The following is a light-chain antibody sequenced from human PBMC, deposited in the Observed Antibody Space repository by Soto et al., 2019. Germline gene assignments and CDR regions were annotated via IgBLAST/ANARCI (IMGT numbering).Light chain of an antibody. Sequence: DIQMTQSPSSLSASVGDRVTITCRASQSISSYLNWYQQKPGKAPKLLIYAASSLQSGVPSRFSGSVSGTDFTLTISSLQPEDFATYYCQQSYSTPQAVGPGTKVDIK. V-gene: IGKV1-39*01. CDR3: QQSYSTPQA. CDR1: QSISSY. CDR2: AAS. J-gene: IGKJ3*01.